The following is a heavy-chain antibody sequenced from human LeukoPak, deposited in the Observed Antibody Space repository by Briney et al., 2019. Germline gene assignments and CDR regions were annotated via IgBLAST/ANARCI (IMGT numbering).Heavy chain of an antibody. J-gene: IGHJ6*02. D-gene: IGHD2-2*01. CDR3: ARGETTRFYCSSTSCYDYYYYGMDV. CDR1: GGTFSSYA. CDR2: IIPIFGTA. V-gene: IGHV1-69*05. Sequence: SVKVSCKASGGTFSSYAISWVRQAPGQGLEWIGGIIPIFGTANYALKFQGRVTVTTDESTSTAYMELSSLRSEDTAVCYCARGETTRFYCSSTSCYDYYYYGMDVWGQGTTVTVSS.